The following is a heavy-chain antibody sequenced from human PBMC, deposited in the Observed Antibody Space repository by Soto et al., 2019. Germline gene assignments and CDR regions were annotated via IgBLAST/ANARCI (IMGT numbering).Heavy chain of an antibody. V-gene: IGHV1-8*01. CDR3: ERSGRYLECFAWFDP. D-gene: IGHD3-3*01. CDR2: MNPNNGET. J-gene: IGHJ5*02. CDR1: GYTFASYN. Sequence: ASVKVSCKASGYTFASYNINWVRQVPGQGLEWMGWMNPNNGETGFAQKFLGRVTMTRNTSIRTVYLELNSLRSEYRAVYYCERSGRYLECFAWFDPWGQGTLVT.